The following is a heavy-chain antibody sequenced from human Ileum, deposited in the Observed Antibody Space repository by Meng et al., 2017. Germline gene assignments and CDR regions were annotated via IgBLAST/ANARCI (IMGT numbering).Heavy chain of an antibody. CDR1: GSTFSDYW. Sequence: EVQLVGSGGCLVRPGGSLRLSWAVSGSTFSDYWMHWVRQTPGKGLVWVSRINGDGSTTTYADSVKGRFTISRDNAESTLYLQMNSLRVDDTAVYYCTRAGSFRHDYWGQGALVTVSS. V-gene: IGHV3-74*01. J-gene: IGHJ4*02. D-gene: IGHD2-15*01. CDR3: TRAGSFRHDY. CDR2: INGDGSTT.